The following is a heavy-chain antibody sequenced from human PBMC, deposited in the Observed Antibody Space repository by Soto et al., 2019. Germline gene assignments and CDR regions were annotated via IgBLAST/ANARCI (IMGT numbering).Heavy chain of an antibody. CDR2: IYYTGTT. J-gene: IGHJ4*02. V-gene: IGHV4-59*08. CDR3: ERHGIGGYINEY. D-gene: IGHD5-12*01. Sequence: SETLSLTCTISDGSISGYYWSLFRQPPGKGLECIGYIYYTGTTNYNSSLKSRVTISVDTSKNLFSLKLSSVTAADTAVYYCERHGIGGYINEYWGQGTMVTVSS. CDR1: DGSISGYY.